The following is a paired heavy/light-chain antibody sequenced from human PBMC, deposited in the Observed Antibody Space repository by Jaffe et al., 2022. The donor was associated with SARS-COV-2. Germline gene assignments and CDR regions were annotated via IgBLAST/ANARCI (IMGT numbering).Light chain of an antibody. V-gene: IGLV1-47*01. CDR1: SSNIGSNY. CDR2: RNN. J-gene: IGLJ3*02. CDR3: AAWDDSLRGV. Sequence: QSVLTQPPSASGTPGQRVTISCSGSSSNIGSNYVYWYQQLPGTAPKLLIYRNNQRPSGVPDRFSGSKSGTSASLAISGLRSEDEADYYCAAWDDSLRGVFGGGTKLTVL.
Heavy chain of an antibody. D-gene: IGHD6-19*01. CDR1: GFTFSSYG. CDR2: ISYDGSNK. CDR3: AKVHGVAGTYYYYGMDV. Sequence: QVQLVESGGGVVQPGRSLRLSCAASGFTFSSYGMHWVRQAPGKGLEWVAVISYDGSNKYYADSVKGRFTISRDNSKNTLYLQMNSLRAEDTAVYYCAKVHGVAGTYYYYGMDVWGQGTTVTVSS. J-gene: IGHJ6*02. V-gene: IGHV3-30*18.